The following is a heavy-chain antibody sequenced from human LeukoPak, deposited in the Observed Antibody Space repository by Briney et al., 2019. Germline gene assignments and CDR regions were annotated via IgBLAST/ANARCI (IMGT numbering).Heavy chain of an antibody. V-gene: IGHV3-74*01. CDR2: IKTDGGST. CDR3: AREPIYYYYMDV. CDR1: GFSFSSYW. Sequence: GGSLRLSCAASGFSFSSYWMHWVRQAPGKGLVWVSRIKTDGGSTSYADPVKGRFTISRDNAKNTLYLQMNSLRAEDTAVYYCAREPIYYYYMDVWGKGTTVTVSS. J-gene: IGHJ6*03.